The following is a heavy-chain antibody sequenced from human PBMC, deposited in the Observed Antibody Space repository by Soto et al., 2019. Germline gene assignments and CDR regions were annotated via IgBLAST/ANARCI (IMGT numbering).Heavy chain of an antibody. CDR3: ARAQRLSINGLDP. V-gene: IGHV1-69*13. J-gene: IGHJ5*02. CDR2: IIPIFGTA. CDR1: GGTFSSYA. D-gene: IGHD6-25*01. Sequence: SVKVSCKASGGTFSSYAISWVRQAPGQGLEWMGGIIPIFGTANYAQKFQGRVTITADASTSTAYMELSSLRSEDPAVYYCARAQRLSINGLDPWGQGTLVTVSS.